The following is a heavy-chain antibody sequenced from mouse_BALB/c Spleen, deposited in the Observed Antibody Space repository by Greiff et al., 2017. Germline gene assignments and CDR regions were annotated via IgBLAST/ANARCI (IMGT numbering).Heavy chain of an antibody. CDR1: GFTFSSFG. CDR3: ARGVPDY. CDR2: ISSGSSTI. Sequence: DVQLVESGGGLVQPGGSRKLSCAASGFTFSSFGMHWVRQAPEKGLEWVAYISSGSSTIYYVDTVKGRFTISRDNPKNTLFLQMTSLRSEDTAMYYCARGVPDYWGQGTTLTVSS. J-gene: IGHJ2*01. V-gene: IGHV5-17*02. D-gene: IGHD2-14*01.